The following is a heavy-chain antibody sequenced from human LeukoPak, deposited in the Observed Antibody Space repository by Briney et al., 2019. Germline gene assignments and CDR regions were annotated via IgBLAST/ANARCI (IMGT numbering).Heavy chain of an antibody. Sequence: SETLSLTCAVDGGSFSDYYWTWIRQPPGKGLEWIGEINHSGSTNYNPSLKSRVTISVDTSKNQFSLKLSFVTAADTAGYYCARVLWKGSSGYYSFDYWGQGTLVTVSS. CDR2: INHSGST. J-gene: IGHJ4*02. CDR3: ARVLWKGSSGYYSFDY. D-gene: IGHD3-22*01. CDR1: GGSFSDYY. V-gene: IGHV4-34*01.